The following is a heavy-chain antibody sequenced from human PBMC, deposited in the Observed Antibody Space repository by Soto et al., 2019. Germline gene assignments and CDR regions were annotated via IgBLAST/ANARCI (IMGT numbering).Heavy chain of an antibody. Sequence: GSLRLSCAASGFTFSSYAMSWVRQAPGKGLEWVSAISGSGGSTYYADSVKGRFTISRDNSKNTLYLQMNSLRAEDTAVYYCAIGSYYDSSGYQSDYWGQATLVTFSS. J-gene: IGHJ4*02. CDR3: AIGSYYDSSGYQSDY. V-gene: IGHV3-23*01. CDR1: GFTFSSYA. CDR2: ISGSGGST. D-gene: IGHD3-22*01.